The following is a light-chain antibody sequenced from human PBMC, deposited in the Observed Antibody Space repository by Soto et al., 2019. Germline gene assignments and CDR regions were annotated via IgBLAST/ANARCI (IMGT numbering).Light chain of an antibody. CDR3: CSYAGSYTFV. J-gene: IGLJ1*01. CDR1: SSDVGAYDY. V-gene: IGLV2-8*01. CDR2: EIN. Sequence: QSVLTQPPSASGSPGQSVTISCTGTSSDVGAYDYVSWYQQHPGKAPKLMIYEINKRPSGVPDRFSGSKSGNTASLTISGLQAEDEAQYYCCSYAGSYTFVFGSGTKVTVL.